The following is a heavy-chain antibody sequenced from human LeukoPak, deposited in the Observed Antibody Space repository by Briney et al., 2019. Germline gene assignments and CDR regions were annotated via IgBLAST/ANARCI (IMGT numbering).Heavy chain of an antibody. D-gene: IGHD1-26*01. CDR2: IYNTGRT. J-gene: IGHJ4*02. CDR1: GGSITNYY. V-gene: IGHV4-59*08. CDR3: ARQGELAIDY. Sequence: PSETLSLTCSVSGGSITNYYWSWIRQSPGKGLEWIGFIYNTGRTNYNPSLQSRVAMSIDTSKNQFSLKLSSVTAADTAVYYCARQGELAIDYWGQGTLVTVSS.